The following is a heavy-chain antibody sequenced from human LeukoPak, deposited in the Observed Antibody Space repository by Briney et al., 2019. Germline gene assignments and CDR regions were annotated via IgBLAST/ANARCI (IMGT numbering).Heavy chain of an antibody. CDR1: GFTFGDHA. D-gene: IGHD5-18*01. J-gene: IGHJ6*02. CDR2: IRSKAYRGTT. Sequence: GGSLRLSCTGSGFTFGDHAMSRVRQAPGKGLEGVGFIRSKAYRGTTEYAASVKGRFTISRDDSASIAYLQMNSLRTEDTAVYYCARGPIQLWIHNAMDVWGQGNTVTVSS. CDR3: ARGPIQLWIHNAMDV. V-gene: IGHV3-49*04.